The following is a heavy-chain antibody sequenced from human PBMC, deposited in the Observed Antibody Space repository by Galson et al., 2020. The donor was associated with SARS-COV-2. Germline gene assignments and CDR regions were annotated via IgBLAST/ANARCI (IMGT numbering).Heavy chain of an antibody. J-gene: IGHJ4*02. D-gene: IGHD3-16*02. V-gene: IGHV3-23*01. CDR1: GFTFS. CDR2: ISGSGGST. CDR3: AKSGYTTTSGVSYFDY. Sequence: GGSLRLSCAASGFTFSMSWVRQAPGKGLEWVSAISGSGGSTHYADAVKGRFTISRDNSKNILYLQLNSLTAADTAIYYCAKSGYTTTSGVSYFDYWGQGTLVTVSS.